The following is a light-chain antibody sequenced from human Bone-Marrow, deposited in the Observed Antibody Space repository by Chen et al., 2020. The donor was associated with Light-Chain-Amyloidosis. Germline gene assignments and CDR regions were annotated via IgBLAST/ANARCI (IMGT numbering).Light chain of an antibody. CDR1: RSDFGPFNY. Sequence: QSALTQPPSASGSPGQSVTISCTGARSDFGPFNYVSWYQQHPGKAPKLIMFDVNRRPSGVPGRFSGSKSGNTASLTVSGLQPDDEADYYCSSFAVSKIVLFGVGTKLTVL. J-gene: IGLJ3*02. CDR2: DVN. CDR3: SSFAVSKIVL. V-gene: IGLV2-8*01.